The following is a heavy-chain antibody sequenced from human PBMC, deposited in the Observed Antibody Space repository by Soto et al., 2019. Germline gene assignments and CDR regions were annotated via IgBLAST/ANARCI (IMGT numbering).Heavy chain of an antibody. D-gene: IGHD6-6*01. J-gene: IGHJ6*02. CDR1: GGTFTTYA. Sequence: QVQLVQSGAEVKKPGSSVKVSCKASGGTFTTYAISWVRQAPGQGLEWMGGIIPIFGTANYAQKFQGRVTINADESTSTAYMELSSLRSEDTAVYYCVRDLIAARRRVFYYYGMDVWGQGTTVTVSS. CDR2: IIPIFGTA. CDR3: VRDLIAARRRVFYYYGMDV. V-gene: IGHV1-69*01.